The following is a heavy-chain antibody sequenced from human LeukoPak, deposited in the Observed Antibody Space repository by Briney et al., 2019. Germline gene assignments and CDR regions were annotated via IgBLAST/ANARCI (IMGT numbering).Heavy chain of an antibody. D-gene: IGHD4-17*01. J-gene: IGHJ4*02. CDR1: GGSIRSYY. V-gene: IGHV4-39*01. CDR3: ARQMNTVTADY. CDR2: IFYSGST. Sequence: SETLSLTCIASGGSIRSYYWSWIRQPPGKGLEWIGSIFYSGSTYYNPSLNSRVTISIDTSKNQFSLRLSSVTAADTAVYYCARQMNTVTADYWGQGTLVTVSS.